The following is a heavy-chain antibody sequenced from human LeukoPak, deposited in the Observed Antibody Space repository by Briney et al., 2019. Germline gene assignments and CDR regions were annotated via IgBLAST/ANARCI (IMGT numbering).Heavy chain of an antibody. CDR3: AREVGYCSGGSCYNWFDP. V-gene: IGHV4-59*01. Sequence: SETLSLTCTVSGGSISSYYWSWIRQPPGKGLEWIGYIYYSGSTNYNPSLKSRVTISVDTSKNQFSLKLSSVTAADTAVYYCAREVGYCSGGSCYNWFDPWGQGTLVTVSS. D-gene: IGHD2-15*01. CDR2: IYYSGST. CDR1: GGSISSYY. J-gene: IGHJ5*02.